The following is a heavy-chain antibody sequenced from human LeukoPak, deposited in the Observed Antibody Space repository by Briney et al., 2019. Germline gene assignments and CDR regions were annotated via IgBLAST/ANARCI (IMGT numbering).Heavy chain of an antibody. J-gene: IGHJ3*02. CDR3: ARAGCSGGSCYNDAFDI. CDR2: IYYSGST. V-gene: IGHV4-59*01. CDR1: GGSISSYY. Sequence: PSETLSLTCTVSGGSISSYYWSWIRQPPGKGLEWIGYIYYSGSTNYNPSLKGRVTISVDTSKNQFSLKLSSVTAADTAVYYCARAGCSGGSCYNDAFDIWGQGTMVTVSS. D-gene: IGHD2-15*01.